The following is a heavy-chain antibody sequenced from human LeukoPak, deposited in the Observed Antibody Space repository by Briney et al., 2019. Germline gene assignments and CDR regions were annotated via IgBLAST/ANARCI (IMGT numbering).Heavy chain of an antibody. D-gene: IGHD2-15*01. J-gene: IGHJ3*02. CDR1: GGSISGYY. Sequence: SETLSLTCAVYGGSISGYYWSWIRQPPGKGLEWIGEINHSGSTNYNPSLKSRVTISVDTSKNQFSLKLSSVTAADTAVYYCARGRFKVVVAAWSLPPNYAFDIWGKGTMVTVSS. CDR2: INHSGST. V-gene: IGHV4-34*01. CDR3: ARGRFKVVVAAWSLPPNYAFDI.